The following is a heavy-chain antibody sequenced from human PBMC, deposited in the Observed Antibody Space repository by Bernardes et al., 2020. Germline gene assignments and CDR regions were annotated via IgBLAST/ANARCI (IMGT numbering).Heavy chain of an antibody. CDR2: IYYSGST. CDR1: GGSISSSSYY. D-gene: IGHD3-3*01. CDR3: ARRGGVFWSGYYMGGIDY. Sequence: SETLSLTCTVSGGSISSSSYYWGRIRQPPGKGLEWIGSIYYSGSTYYNPSLKSRVTISVDTSKNQFSLRLSPVTAADTAVYYCARRGGVFWSGYYMGGIDYWGQGTLVTVSS. J-gene: IGHJ4*02. V-gene: IGHV4-39*01.